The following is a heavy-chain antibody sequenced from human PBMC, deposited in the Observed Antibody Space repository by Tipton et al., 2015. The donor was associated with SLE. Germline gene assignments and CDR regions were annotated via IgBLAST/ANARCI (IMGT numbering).Heavy chain of an antibody. CDR1: GASIGRYY. CDR2: IYYTGST. D-gene: IGHD3-16*02. J-gene: IGHJ4*02. V-gene: IGHV4-59*12. CDR3: ARGCVDYSRGTYRPSSLDY. Sequence: TLSLTCTVSGASIGRYYWSWIRQPPGKGLEWIGYIYYTGSTNYNPSLKSRVSISVDTSNNQISLKLTSVTAADTAVYYCARGCVDYSRGTYRPSSLDYWGQGTQVTVSS.